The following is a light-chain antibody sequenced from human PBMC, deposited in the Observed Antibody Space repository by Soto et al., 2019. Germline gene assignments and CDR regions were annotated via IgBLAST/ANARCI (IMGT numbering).Light chain of an antibody. J-gene: IGKJ1*01. CDR2: VGS. CDR3: MQALQTPWA. V-gene: IGKV2-28*01. CDR1: QSLLHTNGNNY. Sequence: DIVMTQSPLSLPVTPGEPASISCRSTQSLLHTNGNNYLDWYLQKPGQSPQLLIYVGSNRASGATDRLSGIGARSDVTQTISRVEAEDVGVYYCMQALQTPWAFGQGTKVEIK.